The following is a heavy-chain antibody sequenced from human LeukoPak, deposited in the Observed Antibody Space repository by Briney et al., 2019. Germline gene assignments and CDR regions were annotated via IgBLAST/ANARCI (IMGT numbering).Heavy chain of an antibody. CDR3: ARDYKYAFDN. CDR1: GFRFSDYS. V-gene: IGHV3-48*01. CDR2: IGIDSGNT. Sequence: GGSLRLSCAASGFRFSDYSMNWVRQAPGKGLEWISYIGIDSGNTHYADSVKGLFTISGDKAKNSLYLQMHSLRVEDTAVYYCARDYKYAFDNWGQGTLVTVSS. D-gene: IGHD5-24*01. J-gene: IGHJ4*02.